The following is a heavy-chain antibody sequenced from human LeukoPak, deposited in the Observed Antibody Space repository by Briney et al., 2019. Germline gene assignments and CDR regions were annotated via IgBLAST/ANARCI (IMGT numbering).Heavy chain of an antibody. CDR2: IKKDGSEK. D-gene: IGHD2-15*01. CDR1: QFTFSTYW. CDR3: ARHRHGGSQDDAFDI. J-gene: IGHJ3*02. Sequence: GGSLRLSCAASQFTFSTYWMGWVRQAPGKGLEWVADIKKDGSEKYYVDSVKGRFTISRQSAKNSLFLQMNSLRAEDTAVYYCARHRHGGSQDDAFDIWGQGTMVTVSS. V-gene: IGHV3-7*01.